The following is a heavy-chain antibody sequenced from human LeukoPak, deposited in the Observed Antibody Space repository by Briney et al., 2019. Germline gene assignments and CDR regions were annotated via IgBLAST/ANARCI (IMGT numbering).Heavy chain of an antibody. D-gene: IGHD6-13*01. CDR2: IYYSGST. Sequence: SETLSLTCTVSGGSISSSSYYWGWIRQPPGKGLQWIENIYYSGSTYYNPSLKSRVTISVDTSKNQFSLKLTSVTAADTTVYYCARHDIAAAAYDSWGQGTLVTVSS. CDR3: ARHDIAAAAYDS. V-gene: IGHV4-39*01. CDR1: GGSISSSSYY. J-gene: IGHJ4*02.